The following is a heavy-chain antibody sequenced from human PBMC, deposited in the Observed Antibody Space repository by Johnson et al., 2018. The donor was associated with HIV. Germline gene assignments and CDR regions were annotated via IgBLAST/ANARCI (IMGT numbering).Heavy chain of an antibody. D-gene: IGHD1-26*01. CDR1: GFTFSSYG. V-gene: IGHV3-30*02. Sequence: QMLLVESGGGVVQPGGSLRLSCAASGFTFSSYGMHWVRQAPGKGLEWVAFIRYDGSNKYYADSVKGRFTISRDNSKNTLYLQMNSLSAEDTAVYYFAKDNPVGATRGDAFEIWGQGTMVTVSS. CDR2: IRYDGSNK. J-gene: IGHJ3*02. CDR3: AKDNPVGATRGDAFEI.